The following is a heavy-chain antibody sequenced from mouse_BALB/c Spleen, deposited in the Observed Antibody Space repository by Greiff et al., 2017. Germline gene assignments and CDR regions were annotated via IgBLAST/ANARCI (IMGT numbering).Heavy chain of an antibody. D-gene: IGHD2-4*01. CDR1: GFNIKDTY. Sequence: EVQLQQSGAELVKPGASVKLSCTASGFNIKDTYMHWVKQRPEQGLEWIGRIDPANGNTKYDPKFQGKATLTADTSYNTAYLQLSSLTSEDTAVYYCARSIYYDYDVGFAYWGQGTLVTVSA. V-gene: IGHV14-3*02. CDR2: IDPANGNT. J-gene: IGHJ3*01. CDR3: ARSIYYDYDVGFAY.